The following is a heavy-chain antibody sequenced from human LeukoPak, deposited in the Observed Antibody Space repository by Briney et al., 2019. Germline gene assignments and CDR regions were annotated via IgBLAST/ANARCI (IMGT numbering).Heavy chain of an antibody. Sequence: GGSLRLSCVASGFTFSEAWMTWVRQAPGKGLAWVGRIKSKGDGETTDYAAPVKGRFTMSRDDSKATLYLQMNYLEAEDTAVYYCTTDLGLTMIRGVIVSWGQGALVTVSS. CDR1: GFTFSEAW. CDR3: TTDLGLTMIRGVIVS. V-gene: IGHV3-15*01. CDR2: IKSKGDGETT. J-gene: IGHJ4*02. D-gene: IGHD3-10*01.